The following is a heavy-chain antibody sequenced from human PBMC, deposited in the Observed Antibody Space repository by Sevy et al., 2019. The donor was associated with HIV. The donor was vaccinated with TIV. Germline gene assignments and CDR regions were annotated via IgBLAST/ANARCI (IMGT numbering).Heavy chain of an antibody. CDR2: ISGNGVNT. CDR3: AKQPSSFED. Sequence: GGSLRLSCAASGFTFSSYSMNWVRQAPGKGLEWVSAISGNGVNTKSADSVKGRFTISRDNSKNTLYLHMDNLRAEDTAIYYCAKQPSSFEDWGQGTLVTVSS. V-gene: IGHV3-23*01. CDR1: GFTFSSYS. J-gene: IGHJ4*02.